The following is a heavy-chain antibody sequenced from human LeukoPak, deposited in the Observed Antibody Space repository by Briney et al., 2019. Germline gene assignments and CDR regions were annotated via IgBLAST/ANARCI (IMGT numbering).Heavy chain of an antibody. CDR2: ILYDGSNE. J-gene: IGHJ4*02. V-gene: IGHV3-33*05. CDR1: GFTLGSYG. Sequence: GRSLRLSRAASGFTLGSYGMQWARQAPGKGLEWVAFILYDGSNESFGDSVNGRFTISRDNSNNTLYLQMKSLRAEDTGVYYCARGNREDVYWAVPAVEFDYWGQGTLVTVPS. D-gene: IGHD2-2*01. CDR3: ARGNREDVYWAVPAVEFDY.